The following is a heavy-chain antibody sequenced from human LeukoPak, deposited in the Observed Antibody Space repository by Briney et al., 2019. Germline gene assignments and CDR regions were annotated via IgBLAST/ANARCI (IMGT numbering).Heavy chain of an antibody. CDR3: ARDHNYAFDN. J-gene: IGHJ4*02. Sequence: GSLRLSCTASGFPFSDYSMNWVRQAPGKGLEWISYIGISSGNTKYADSVKGRFTISADNARNSLYLQMDSLRVEDTAVYYCARDHNYAFDNWGQGTLVSVSS. CDR1: GFPFSDYS. D-gene: IGHD1-1*01. V-gene: IGHV3-48*04. CDR2: IGISSGNT.